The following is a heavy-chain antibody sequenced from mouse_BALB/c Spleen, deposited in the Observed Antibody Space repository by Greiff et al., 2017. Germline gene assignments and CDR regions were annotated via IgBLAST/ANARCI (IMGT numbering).Heavy chain of an antibody. CDR3: AFTTAIMDY. CDR2: ISSGGST. D-gene: IGHD1-2*01. J-gene: IGHJ4*01. CDR1: GFTFSSYA. Sequence: EVQGVESGGGLVKPGGSLKLSCAASGFTFSSYAMSWVRQTPEKRLEWVASISSGGSTYYPDSVKGRFTISRDNARNILYLQMSSLRSEDTAMYYCAFTTAIMDYWGQGTSVTVSS. V-gene: IGHV5-6-5*01.